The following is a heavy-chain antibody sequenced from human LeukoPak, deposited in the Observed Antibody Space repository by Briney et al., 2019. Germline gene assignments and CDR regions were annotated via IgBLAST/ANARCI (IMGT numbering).Heavy chain of an antibody. CDR2: VAAYNGNT. CDR3: ARDYDGYIYAYGY. D-gene: IGHD5-18*01. CDR1: GYTFTSYG. J-gene: IGHJ4*02. V-gene: IGHV1-18*01. Sequence: ASVKVSRKASGYTFTSYGISWVRQAPGQGPEWMGWVAAYNGNTKYAQKIQGRVTMTTDRSTSTAYMELRSLRSDDTALYYCARDYDGYIYAYGYWGQGTLVTVSA.